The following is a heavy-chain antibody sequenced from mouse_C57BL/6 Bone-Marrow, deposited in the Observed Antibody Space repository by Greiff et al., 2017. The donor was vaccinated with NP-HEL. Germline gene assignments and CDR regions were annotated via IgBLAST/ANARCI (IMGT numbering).Heavy chain of an antibody. V-gene: IGHV1-81*01. D-gene: IGHD2-4*01. CDR1: GYTFTSYG. CDR2: IYPRSGNT. J-gene: IGHJ3*01. Sequence: VQLQQSGAELARPGASVKLSCKASGYTFTSYGISWVKQRPGQGLEWIGEIYPRSGNTYYNEKFKGKATLTADKSSSTAYMELRSLTSEDSAVYFCAPYDYDVKFAYWGQGTLVTVSA. CDR3: APYDYDVKFAY.